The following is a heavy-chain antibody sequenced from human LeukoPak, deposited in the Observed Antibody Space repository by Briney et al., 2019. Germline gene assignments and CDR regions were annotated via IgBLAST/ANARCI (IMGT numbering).Heavy chain of an antibody. Sequence: PGGSLRLSCTASRITLRSNWMTWVRQAPGKGLEWVSNIRPDGTIKHYLDSVNGRFTISRDNAKNSLYLQMDSLRGEDTAVDYCVRDTCPAESGLAYDAFDLWGQGTMVTVSS. CDR3: VRDTCPAESGLAYDAFDL. V-gene: IGHV3-7*01. D-gene: IGHD1-26*01. J-gene: IGHJ3*01. CDR2: IRPDGTIK. CDR1: RITLRSNW.